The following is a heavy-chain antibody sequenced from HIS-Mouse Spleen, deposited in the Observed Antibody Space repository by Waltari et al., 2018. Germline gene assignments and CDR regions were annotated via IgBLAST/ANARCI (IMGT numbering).Heavy chain of an antibody. V-gene: IGHV4-34*01. CDR2: INQRGST. Sequence: QVQLQQWGAGLLKPSETLSLTCAVYGGSFSGYYWSWIRQPPGEGLEWIGEINQRGSTKYNPSLKRRGTISVDTAKNQFSLKLSSVTAADTAVYYCARSSNPGDRSLLIWGQGTLVTVSS. CDR3: ARSSNPGDRSLLI. CDR1: GGSFSGYY. D-gene: IGHD7-27*01. J-gene: IGHJ4*02.